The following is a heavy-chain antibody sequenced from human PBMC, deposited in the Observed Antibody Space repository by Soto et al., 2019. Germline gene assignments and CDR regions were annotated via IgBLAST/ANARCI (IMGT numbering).Heavy chain of an antibody. CDR2: IRSKANSYAT. J-gene: IGHJ5*02. Sequence: GGSLRLSCAASGFTFSGSAMHWVRQASGKGLEWVGRIRSKANSYATAYAASVKGRFTISRDDSKNTAYLQMNSLKTEDTAVYYCTRHLNTPNWFDPWGQGTLVTVSS. CDR1: GFTFSGSA. V-gene: IGHV3-73*01. D-gene: IGHD2-15*01. CDR3: TRHLNTPNWFDP.